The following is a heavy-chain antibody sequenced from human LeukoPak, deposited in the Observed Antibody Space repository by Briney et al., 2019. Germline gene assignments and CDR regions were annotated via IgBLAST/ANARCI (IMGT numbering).Heavy chain of an antibody. Sequence: GGSLRLSCAASGFTFSTYSMNWVRQAPGKGLEWVSYIGSDSSNIYYADSVKGRFAVSRDNAKNSLYLQMNSLRAEDTAVYYCAEPEGGYYDIRPDWGQGTLVTVSS. D-gene: IGHD3-22*01. CDR2: IGSDSSNI. CDR1: GFTFSTYS. V-gene: IGHV3-48*01. J-gene: IGHJ4*02. CDR3: AEPEGGYYDIRPD.